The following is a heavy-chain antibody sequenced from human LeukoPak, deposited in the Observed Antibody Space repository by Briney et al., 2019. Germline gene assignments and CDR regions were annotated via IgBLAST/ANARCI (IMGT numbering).Heavy chain of an antibody. CDR1: GFTFSDYY. CDR2: TSSSSSYT. V-gene: IGHV3-11*06. Sequence: PGGSLRLSCAASGFTFSDYYMSWIRQAPGKGLEWVSYTSSSSSYTNYADSVKGRFTISRDNAKNSLYLQMNSLRAEDTAVYYCARERSDAFDIWGQGTMVTVSS. J-gene: IGHJ3*02. CDR3: ARERSDAFDI.